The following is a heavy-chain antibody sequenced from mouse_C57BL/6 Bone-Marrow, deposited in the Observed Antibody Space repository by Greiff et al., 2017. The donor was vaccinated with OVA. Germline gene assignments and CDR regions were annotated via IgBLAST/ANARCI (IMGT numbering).Heavy chain of an antibody. V-gene: IGHV1-64*01. Sequence: QVQLQQPGAELVKPGASVKLSCKASGYTFTSYWMHWVKQRPGQGLEWIGLIHPNSGSTNYNEKFKSKATLTVDKSSSTAYKQLISLTSEDSAVYYCARRDPYYFDYWGQGTTLTVSS. CDR3: ARRDPYYFDY. CDR2: IHPNSGST. D-gene: IGHD3-3*01. J-gene: IGHJ2*01. CDR1: GYTFTSYW.